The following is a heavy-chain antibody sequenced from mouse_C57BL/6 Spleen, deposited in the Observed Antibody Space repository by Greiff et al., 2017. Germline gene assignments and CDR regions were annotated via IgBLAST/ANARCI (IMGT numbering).Heavy chain of an antibody. Sequence: VQLQQSGADLARPGASVKMSCKASGYTFTSYSMHWVKQRPGQGLEWIGYINPSSGYTKYNQKFKDKATLTADKSSSTAYMPLSSLTSEDAAVYYYATGTNYFDYWGQGTTLTVSS. J-gene: IGHJ2*01. CDR1: GYTFTSYS. CDR2: INPSSGYT. CDR3: ATGTNYFDY. D-gene: IGHD4-1*01. V-gene: IGHV1-4*01.